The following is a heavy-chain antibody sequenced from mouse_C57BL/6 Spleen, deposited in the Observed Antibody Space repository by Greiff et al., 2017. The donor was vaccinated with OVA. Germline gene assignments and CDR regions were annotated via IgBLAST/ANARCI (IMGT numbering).Heavy chain of an antibody. V-gene: IGHV6-6*01. D-gene: IGHD1-1*01. J-gene: IGHJ1*03. CDR2: IRNKANNHAT. CDR3: TRGILRYPWYFHV. Sequence: EVKLVESGGGLVQPGGSMKLSCAASGFTFSDAWMDWVRQSPEKGLEWVAEIRNKANNHATYYAESVKGRFTISRDDSKSSVYLQMNSLRAEDTGIYSCTRGILRYPWYFHVWGTVTPVTVSS. CDR1: GFTFSDAW.